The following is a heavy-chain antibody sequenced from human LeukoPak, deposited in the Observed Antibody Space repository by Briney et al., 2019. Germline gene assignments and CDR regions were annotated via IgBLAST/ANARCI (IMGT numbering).Heavy chain of an antibody. CDR2: ISGSGGST. CDR3: AKDDRYCSGGSCYRAEYFQH. Sequence: GGSLRLSCAASGFTFSSYAMSWVRQAPGKGLEWVSAISGSGGSTYYADSVKGRFTISRDNSKNTLYLQMNSLRAEDTAVYYCAKDDRYCSGGSCYRAEYFQHWGQGTLVTVSS. D-gene: IGHD2-15*01. CDR1: GFTFSSYA. V-gene: IGHV3-23*01. J-gene: IGHJ1*01.